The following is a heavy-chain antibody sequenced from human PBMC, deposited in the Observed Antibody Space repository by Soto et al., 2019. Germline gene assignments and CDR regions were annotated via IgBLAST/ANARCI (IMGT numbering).Heavy chain of an antibody. Sequence: ASVKVSCKASGYTFTSYYMHWVRQAPGQGLEWMGIINPSGGSTSYAQKFQGRVTMTRDTSTSTVYMELSSLRSEDTAVYYCGSGIVVVPAASDAFDIWGQGTMVTVSS. CDR2: INPSGGST. CDR3: GSGIVVVPAASDAFDI. V-gene: IGHV1-46*03. D-gene: IGHD2-2*01. J-gene: IGHJ3*02. CDR1: GYTFTSYY.